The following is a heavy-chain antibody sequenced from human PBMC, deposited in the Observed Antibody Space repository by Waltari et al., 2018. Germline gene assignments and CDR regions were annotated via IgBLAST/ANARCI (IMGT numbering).Heavy chain of an antibody. D-gene: IGHD3-10*01. V-gene: IGHV4-61*09. Sequence: QVQLHESGPGLVKPSQTLSLTCTVSGGSISSGSFYWNWIRQPAGKGLEWIGFIYTSGRTNYNPPLKSRVTISADTSKNQFSLKLTSVTAADTAVYYCAREGGFSYRSEHWGQGALVTVAS. CDR1: GGSISSGSFY. CDR3: AREGGFSYRSEH. J-gene: IGHJ4*02. CDR2: IYTSGRT.